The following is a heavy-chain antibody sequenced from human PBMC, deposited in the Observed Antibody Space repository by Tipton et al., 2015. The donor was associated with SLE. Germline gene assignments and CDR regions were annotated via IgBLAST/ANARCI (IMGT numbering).Heavy chain of an antibody. CDR2: LSADSVSK. CDR3: AKERGHHGSTRGFDL. V-gene: IGHV3-9*01. J-gene: IGHJ2*01. CDR1: GITLDDYA. Sequence: RSLRLSCAASGITLDDYAMHWVRQAPGKGLEWVSGLSADSVSKGYADSVKGRFTISRDNAKSSLYLQMNSLRAEDTALYYCAKERGHHGSTRGFDLWGRGTLVTVSS. D-gene: IGHD3-10*01.